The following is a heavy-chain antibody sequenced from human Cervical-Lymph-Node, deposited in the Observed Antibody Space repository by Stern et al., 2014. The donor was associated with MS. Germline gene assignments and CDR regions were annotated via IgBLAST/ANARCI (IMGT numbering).Heavy chain of an antibody. CDR2: FNPSGGKS. D-gene: IGHD1-1*01. CDR3: ARVLSLATSDS. J-gene: IGHJ4*02. CDR1: GYTFTTYY. V-gene: IGHV1-46*01. Sequence: QVQLVQSGAEIRNPGASEKISCEAYGYTFTTYYIHWVRQAPGQGLEWGALFNPSGGKSTYAQRFQGRVTVTGDTSTSTVSLELTGLTSEDTAVYYCARVLSLATSDSWGQGTLVIVSS.